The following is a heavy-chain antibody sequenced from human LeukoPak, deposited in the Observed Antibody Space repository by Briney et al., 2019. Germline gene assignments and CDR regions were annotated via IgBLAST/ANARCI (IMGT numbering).Heavy chain of an antibody. CDR2: SYISGST. V-gene: IGHV4-4*07. CDR1: GASINSYY. D-gene: IGHD3-10*01. J-gene: IGHJ4*02. CDR3: ARDQELGF. Sequence: PSDTLSLTCTVSGASINSYYCNWIRQPAGKGLEWIGRSYISGSTDYNPSLKSRVTVSVDTSQNQFSLKPTSVTAADTAVYYCARDQELGFWGQGTLVTVSS.